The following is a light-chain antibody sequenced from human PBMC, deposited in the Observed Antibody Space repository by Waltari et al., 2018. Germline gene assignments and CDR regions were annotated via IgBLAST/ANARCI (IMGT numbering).Light chain of an antibody. CDR1: QDIRSD. Sequence: DIQMTQSPSSLSASVGDKVTITCRASQDIRSDLGWYQQRPGEAPRLLIYAASNLQSGVPSRFSGSGSGTDFTLTISGLQPEDFVVYYCQQRKSYPYSFGQGTKVEI. CDR3: QQRKSYPYS. J-gene: IGKJ2*03. CDR2: AAS. V-gene: IGKV1-17*01.